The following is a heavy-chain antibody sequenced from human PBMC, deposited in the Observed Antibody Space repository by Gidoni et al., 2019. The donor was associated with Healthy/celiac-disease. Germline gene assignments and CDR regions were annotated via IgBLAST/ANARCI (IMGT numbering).Heavy chain of an antibody. CDR1: GFTFSSYA. V-gene: IGHV3-23*01. CDR3: AKVAPSWFGELFGFVDY. J-gene: IGHJ4*02. D-gene: IGHD3-10*01. CDR2: ISGSGGST. Sequence: EVQLLESGGGLVQPGGSLRLSCAASGFTFSSYAMSWVRQAPGKGLEWGSAISGSGGSTYYADSVKGRFTISRDNSKNTLYLQMNSLRAEDTAVYYCAKVAPSWFGELFGFVDYWGQGTLVTVSS.